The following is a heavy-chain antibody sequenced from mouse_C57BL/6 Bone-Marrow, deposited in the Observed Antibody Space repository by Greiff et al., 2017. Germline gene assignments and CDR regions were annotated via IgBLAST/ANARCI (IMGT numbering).Heavy chain of an antibody. V-gene: IGHV5-9*01. J-gene: IGHJ4*01. CDR3: ARLSAMDY. CDR2: ISGGGGNT. CDR1: GFTFSSYT. Sequence: DVKLVESGGGLVKPGGSLKLSCAASGFTFSSYTMTWVRQTPEKRLEWVATISGGGGNTYYPDSVTGLFTIARDTAKYTLYLQMSSLMSEDTSLYYCARLSAMDYWGQGTSVTVSS.